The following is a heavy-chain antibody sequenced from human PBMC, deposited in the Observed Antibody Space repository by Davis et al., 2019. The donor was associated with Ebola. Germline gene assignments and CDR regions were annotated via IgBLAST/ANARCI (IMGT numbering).Heavy chain of an antibody. D-gene: IGHD3-3*01. J-gene: IGHJ4*02. CDR3: ARLTYDLWSGYLDY. V-gene: IGHV4-39*01. CDR1: GGSISSSSYY. Sequence: PSETLSLTCTVSGGSISSSSYYWGWIRQPPGKGLEWIGSIYYTGSTYYNPSLKSRVTISIDTSNNQIFLKLSSVTAAGTAVYYCARLTYDLWSGYLDYWGPGTLVTVSS. CDR2: IYYTGST.